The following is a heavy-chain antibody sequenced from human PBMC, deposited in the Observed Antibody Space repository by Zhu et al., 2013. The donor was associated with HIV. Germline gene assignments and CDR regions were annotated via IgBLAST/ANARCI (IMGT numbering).Heavy chain of an antibody. CDR1: GFTFSSYS. Sequence: EVQLVESGGGLVQPGGSLRLSCAASGFTFSSYSMNWVRQAPGKGLEWVSYISSSSSTIYYADSVKGRFTISRDNAKNSLYLQMNSLRAEDTAVYYCASSYNWNDELYYFDYVGPREPWSPSPQ. D-gene: IGHD1-20*01. CDR3: ASSYNWNDELYYFDY. CDR2: ISSSSSTI. J-gene: IGHJ4*01. V-gene: IGHV3-48*04.